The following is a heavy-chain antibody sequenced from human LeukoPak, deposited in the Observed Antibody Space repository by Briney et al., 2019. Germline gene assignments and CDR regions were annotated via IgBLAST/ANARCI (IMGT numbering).Heavy chain of an antibody. V-gene: IGHV3-9*01. CDR3: AKGRDLVATIGRDAFDI. CDR2: ISWNSGSI. CDR1: GFTFDDYA. J-gene: IGHJ3*02. Sequence: GGSLRLSCAASGFTFDDYAMHWVRQAPGKSLEWVSGISWNSGSIGYADSVKGRFTISRDNAKNSLYLQMNSLRAEDTALYYCAKGRDLVATIGRDAFDIWGQGTMVTVSS. D-gene: IGHD5-12*01.